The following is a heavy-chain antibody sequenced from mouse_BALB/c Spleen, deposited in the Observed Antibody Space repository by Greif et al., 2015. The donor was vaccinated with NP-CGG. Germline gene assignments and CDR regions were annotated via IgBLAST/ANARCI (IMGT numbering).Heavy chain of an antibody. D-gene: IGHD2-1*01. J-gene: IGHJ3*01. Sequence: EVQLQQSGAELVRSGASVKLSCTASGFNIKDYYMHWVKQRPEQGLEWIGWIDPENGDTEYAPKFQGKATMTADTSSNTAYLQLSSLTSEDTAVYYCNANYGNYEGFAYWGQGTLVTVSA. CDR3: NANYGNYEGFAY. CDR2: IDPENGDT. V-gene: IGHV14-4*02. CDR1: GFNIKDYY.